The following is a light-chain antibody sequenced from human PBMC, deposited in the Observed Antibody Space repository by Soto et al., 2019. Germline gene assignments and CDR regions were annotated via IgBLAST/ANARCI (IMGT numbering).Light chain of an antibody. CDR2: YNN. J-gene: IGLJ3*02. Sequence: QPVLTQPPSASGTPGQRVTISCYGSRSNIGSNTVNWYQQFPGTAPKLLIYYNNQRPSGVPDRFSGSKSGTSASLAISGLQSEDEADYYCAACDDSLNGLWVFGGGTKLTVL. CDR1: RSNIGSNT. V-gene: IGLV1-44*01. CDR3: AACDDSLNGLWV.